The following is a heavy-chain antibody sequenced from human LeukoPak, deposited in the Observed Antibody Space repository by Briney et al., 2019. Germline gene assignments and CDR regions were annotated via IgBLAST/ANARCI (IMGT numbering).Heavy chain of an antibody. Sequence: GRSLRLSCAASGFTFSSYAMHWVRQAPGKGLERVAVISYDGSNKYYADSVKGRFTISRDNSKNTLYLQMNSLRAEDTAVYYCARAGYSSSWCDYWGQGTLVTVSS. CDR1: GFTFSSYA. V-gene: IGHV3-30*01. CDR2: ISYDGSNK. CDR3: ARAGYSSSWCDY. D-gene: IGHD6-13*01. J-gene: IGHJ4*02.